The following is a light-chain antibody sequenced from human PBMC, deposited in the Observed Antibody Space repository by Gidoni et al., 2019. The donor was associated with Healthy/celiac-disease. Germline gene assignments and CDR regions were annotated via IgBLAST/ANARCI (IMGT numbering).Light chain of an antibody. CDR2: GKN. J-gene: IGLJ3*02. CDR1: SLRSYY. Sequence: LTLLCAVSVALGQTVRITCQGDSLRSYYASWYQQKPGQAPVLVIYGKNNRPSGIPDRFSGSSSGNTASLTITGAQAEDEADYYCNSRDSSGNHWVFGGGTKLTVL. V-gene: IGLV3-19*01. CDR3: NSRDSSGNHWV.